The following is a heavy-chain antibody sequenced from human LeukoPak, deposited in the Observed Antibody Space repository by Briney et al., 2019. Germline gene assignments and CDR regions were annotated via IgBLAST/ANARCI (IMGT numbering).Heavy chain of an antibody. CDR1: GFTFGDYA. D-gene: IGHD3-10*01. CDR3: ARDQAGSGHYADY. Sequence: GGSLRLSCTASGFTFGDYAMSWFRQAPGKGLEWVGFIRSKTYGGATEYAASVKGRFTISRDDSKSIAYLQMNSLRAEDTAVYYCARDQAGSGHYADYWGQGTLVTVSS. CDR2: IRSKTYGGAT. V-gene: IGHV3-49*03. J-gene: IGHJ4*02.